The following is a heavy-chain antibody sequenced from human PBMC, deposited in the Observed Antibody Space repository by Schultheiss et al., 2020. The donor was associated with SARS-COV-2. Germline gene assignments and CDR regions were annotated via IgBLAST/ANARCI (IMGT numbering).Heavy chain of an antibody. Sequence: SVKVSCKASGYTFTGYYMHWVRQAPGQGLEWMGGIIPIFGTANYAQKFQGRVTITADESTSTAYMELSSLRSEDTAVYYCARGGPGEGSTGAIGDYWGQGTLVTVSS. D-gene: IGHD3-10*01. J-gene: IGHJ4*02. CDR3: ARGGPGEGSTGAIGDY. CDR1: GYTFTGYY. CDR2: IIPIFGTA. V-gene: IGHV1-69*13.